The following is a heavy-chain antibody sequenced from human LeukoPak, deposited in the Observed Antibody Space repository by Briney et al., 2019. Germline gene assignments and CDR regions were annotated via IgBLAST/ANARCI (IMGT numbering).Heavy chain of an antibody. Sequence: GGSLRLSCAASGFTFSSYSMNWVRQAPGKGLEWVSYISSSSSTIYYADSVKGRFTISRDNAKNSLYLQMNSLRAGDTAVYYCAREKSTGYYDSSGYNSWGQGTLVTVSS. D-gene: IGHD3-22*01. CDR2: ISSSSSTI. V-gene: IGHV3-48*01. CDR3: AREKSTGYYDSSGYNS. CDR1: GFTFSSYS. J-gene: IGHJ4*02.